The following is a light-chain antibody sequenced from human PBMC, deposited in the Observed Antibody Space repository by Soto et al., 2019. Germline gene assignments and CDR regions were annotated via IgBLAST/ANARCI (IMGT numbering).Light chain of an antibody. J-gene: IGKJ4*01. Sequence: DLPMTQSPSTVSASVGDRVTITCRASQGITRWLAWYQQKPGKAPRLLIYAASTLQSGIPSRFSGSGSGTDFTLTINSLQPEDFAIYYCQQTDNFPLTFGGGTKVEIK. CDR1: QGITRW. CDR3: QQTDNFPLT. CDR2: AAS. V-gene: IGKV1-12*01.